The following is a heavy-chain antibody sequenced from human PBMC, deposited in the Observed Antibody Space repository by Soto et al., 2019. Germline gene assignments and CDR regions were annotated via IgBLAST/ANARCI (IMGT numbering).Heavy chain of an antibody. D-gene: IGHD6-13*01. CDR1: GGSVSSGSYY. J-gene: IGHJ5*02. CDR3: AVYSSSWYPETNWFDP. Sequence: TLXRTCKVAGGSVSSGSYYCSWIRQPPGKGLEWIGYIYYSGSTNYNPSLKSRVTISVDTSKNQFSLKLSSVTAADTAVYYCAVYSSSWYPETNWFDPWGQGTLVTVSS. CDR2: IYYSGST. V-gene: IGHV4-61*01.